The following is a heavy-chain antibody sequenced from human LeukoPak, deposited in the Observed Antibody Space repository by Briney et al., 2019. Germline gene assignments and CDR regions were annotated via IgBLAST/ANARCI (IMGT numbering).Heavy chain of an antibody. Sequence: PGRSLRLSCAASGFTFSSYGMHWVRQAPGKGLEWVAVILYDGSDKYYADSVKGRFTISRDNSKNTLYLQMNSLRAEDTAVYYCARESTYSSSWHTCDYWGQGTLVTVSS. CDR2: ILYDGSDK. CDR1: GFTFSSYG. V-gene: IGHV3-30*03. J-gene: IGHJ4*02. CDR3: ARESTYSSSWHTCDY. D-gene: IGHD6-13*01.